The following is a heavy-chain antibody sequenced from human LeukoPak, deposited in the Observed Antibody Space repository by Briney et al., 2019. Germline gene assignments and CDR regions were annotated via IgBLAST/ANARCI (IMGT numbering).Heavy chain of an antibody. D-gene: IGHD5-18*01. V-gene: IGHV3-23*01. J-gene: IGHJ4*02. Sequence: PGGSLRLSCAASGFTFSSYAMSWVRQAPGKGLEWVSAISGSGGSTYSADSVDSRFTISRDNSKNTLYLQMNSLRAEDTAVYYCARGGYSYVAFDYWGQGTLVTVS. CDR3: ARGGYSYVAFDY. CDR1: GFTFSSYA. CDR2: ISGSGGST.